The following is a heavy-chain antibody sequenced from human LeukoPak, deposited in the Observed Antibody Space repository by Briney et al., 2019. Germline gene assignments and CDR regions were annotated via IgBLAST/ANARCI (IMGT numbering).Heavy chain of an antibody. V-gene: IGHV1-18*01. Sequence: GASVKVSCKASGYTFNTYGIIWVRQAPRQGLEWMGWISPYNGNTNYAQKLQGRVTMTTDTSTSTAYMELRSLRSDDTAVYYCARGRDSFDFWGQGALVTVSS. CDR3: ARGRDSFDF. D-gene: IGHD3-22*01. J-gene: IGHJ4*02. CDR1: GYTFNTYG. CDR2: ISPYNGNT.